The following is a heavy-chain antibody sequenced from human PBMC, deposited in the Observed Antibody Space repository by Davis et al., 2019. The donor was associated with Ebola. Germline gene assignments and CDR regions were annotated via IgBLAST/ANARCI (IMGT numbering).Heavy chain of an antibody. CDR2: IYYSGST. V-gene: IGHV4-59*01. Sequence: SETLSLTCTVSGGSISSYYWSWIRQPPGKGLEWIGYIYYSGSTNYNPSLKSRVTISVDTSKNQFSLKLSSVTAADTAVYYCARGIGLSAFDIWGQGTMVTVSS. CDR3: ARGIGLSAFDI. J-gene: IGHJ3*02. CDR1: GGSISSYY. D-gene: IGHD2-2*03.